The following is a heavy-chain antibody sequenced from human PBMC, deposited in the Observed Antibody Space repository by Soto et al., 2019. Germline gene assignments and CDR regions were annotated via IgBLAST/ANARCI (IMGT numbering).Heavy chain of an antibody. J-gene: IGHJ5*02. V-gene: IGHV1-46*03. CDR3: ARQDYYGSGSYYMTWFDP. Sequence: GASVKVSCKASGYTFTSYYIHWVRQAPGQGHEWMGIINPSGDSTSYAQKFQGRVTMTRDTSTSTVYMELSSLRSEDTAVYYCARQDYYGSGSYYMTWFDPWGQGTLVTVSS. CDR2: INPSGDST. D-gene: IGHD3-10*01. CDR1: GYTFTSYY.